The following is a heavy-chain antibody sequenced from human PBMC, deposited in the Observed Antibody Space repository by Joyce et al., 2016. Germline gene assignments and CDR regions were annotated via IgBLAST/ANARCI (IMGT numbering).Heavy chain of an antibody. D-gene: IGHD2-2*02. CDR2: MSYDGSHQ. Sequence: QVPLLESGGGVAQPGRSLRLSCAASEFAFSSHAMHWVRQAPGKGLEWVAVMSYDGSHQYYADSVRGRFIISRDNSQNTLYLQMNSLRVEDTAVYYCTRSSRTGYTAGWPDFDYWGQGTLVTVSS. CDR3: TRSSRTGYTAGWPDFDY. CDR1: EFAFSSHA. V-gene: IGHV3-30*03. J-gene: IGHJ4*02.